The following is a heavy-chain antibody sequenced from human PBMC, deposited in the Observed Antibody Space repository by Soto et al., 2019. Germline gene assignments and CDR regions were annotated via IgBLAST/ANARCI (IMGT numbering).Heavy chain of an antibody. J-gene: IGHJ6*03. D-gene: IGHD3-10*01. V-gene: IGHV3-23*01. CDR3: ARSNLWFGEYYYYMDV. CDR1: GFTFSSYA. Sequence: GGSLRLSCAASGFTFSSYAMSWVRQAPGKGLEWVSAISGSGGSTYYADSVKGRFTISRDNSKNTLYLQMNSLRAEDTAVYYCARSNLWFGEYYYYMDVWGKGTTVTVSS. CDR2: ISGSGGST.